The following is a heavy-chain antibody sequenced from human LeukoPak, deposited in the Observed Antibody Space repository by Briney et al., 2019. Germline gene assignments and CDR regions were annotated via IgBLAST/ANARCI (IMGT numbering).Heavy chain of an antibody. CDR2: IYHSGST. J-gene: IGHJ6*03. CDR1: GYSISSGYY. Sequence: PSETLSLICTVSGYSISSGYYWGWIRQPPGKGLEWIGSIYHSGSTYYNPSLKSRVTISVDTSKNQFSLKLSSVTAADTAVYYCAREQWSTQTDYYYYYMDVWGKGTTVTVSS. D-gene: IGHD6-19*01. V-gene: IGHV4-38-2*02. CDR3: AREQWSTQTDYYYYYMDV.